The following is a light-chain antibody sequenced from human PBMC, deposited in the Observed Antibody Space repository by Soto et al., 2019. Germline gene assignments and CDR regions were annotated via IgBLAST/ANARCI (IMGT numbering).Light chain of an antibody. CDR2: GAS. CDR3: QHYSLYSPWT. Sequence: EIVMTQSPATLSVSPGERATLSCRASQSVSIDLAWYQQTPGQAPRLLIYGASTRATGIPVRFSGSGSGTEFTLTITSLQPDDSATYYCQHYSLYSPWTFGQGTKVDIK. J-gene: IGKJ1*01. CDR1: QSVSID. V-gene: IGKV3-15*01.